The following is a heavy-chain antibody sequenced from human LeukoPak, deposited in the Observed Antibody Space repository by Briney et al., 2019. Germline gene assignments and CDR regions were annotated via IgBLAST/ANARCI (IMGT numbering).Heavy chain of an antibody. Sequence: GGSLRLSCAASGFTFSSYAMSWVRQAPGKGLEWVSAISGSGGSTYYADSVKGRFTISRDNSKNTLYLQMNSLRAEDTAAYYCAPSVSSSPYFDYWGQGTLVTVSS. D-gene: IGHD6-6*01. CDR3: APSVSSSPYFDY. V-gene: IGHV3-23*01. CDR1: GFTFSSYA. J-gene: IGHJ4*02. CDR2: ISGSGGST.